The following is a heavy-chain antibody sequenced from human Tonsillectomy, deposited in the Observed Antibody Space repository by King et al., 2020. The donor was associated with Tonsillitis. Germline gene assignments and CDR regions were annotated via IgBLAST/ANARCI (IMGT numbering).Heavy chain of an antibody. J-gene: IGHJ5*02. CDR1: GFSVSTSGRG. CDR2: IYWDDEK. Sequence: TLQESDPTLVKPTQTLTLTCTFSGFSVSTSGRGVGWIRQPPGKALEWLALIYWDDEKRYRPSLKSRLTITRDTSKNHVVLTMTNMNPVDTGTYYCALTGDPWFDLWGQGTLVTVSS. D-gene: IGHD7-27*01. CDR3: ALTGDPWFDL. V-gene: IGHV2-5*02.